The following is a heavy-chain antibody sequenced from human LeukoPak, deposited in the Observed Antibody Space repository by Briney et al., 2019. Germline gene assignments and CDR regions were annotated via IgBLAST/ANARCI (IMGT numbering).Heavy chain of an antibody. CDR2: ISAYNGNT. CDR3: ARGPYPHCSGGSCYDY. J-gene: IGHJ4*02. Sequence: ASVKVSCKASGYTFTSYDINWVRQVTGQGLEWMGWISAYNGNTNYAQKLQGRVTMTTDTSTSTAYMELRSLRSDVTAVYYCARGPYPHCSGGSCYDYWGQGTLVTVSS. D-gene: IGHD2-15*01. CDR1: GYTFTSYD. V-gene: IGHV1-18*01.